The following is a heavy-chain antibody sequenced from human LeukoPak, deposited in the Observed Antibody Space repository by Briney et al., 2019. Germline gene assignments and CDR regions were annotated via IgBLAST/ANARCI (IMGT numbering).Heavy chain of an antibody. CDR1: GFIFSSYW. CDR3: ARASPDYDFWSGYPYYFDY. CDR2: IKEDGSDK. J-gene: IGHJ4*02. Sequence: GGSLRLSCAASGFIFSSYWMAWVRQAPGKGLEWVANIKEDGSDKNYVDSVKGRFTISRDNAKNSLYLQMNSLRAEDTAVYYCARASPDYDFWSGYPYYFDYWGQGTLVTVSS. V-gene: IGHV3-7*01. D-gene: IGHD3-3*01.